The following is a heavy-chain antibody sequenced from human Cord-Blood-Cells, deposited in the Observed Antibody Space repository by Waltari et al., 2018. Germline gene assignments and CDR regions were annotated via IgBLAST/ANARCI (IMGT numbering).Heavy chain of an antibody. CDR2: INHSGST. CDR1: GGSFSGYY. Sequence: QVQLQQWGAGLLKPSETLSLTCAVYGGSFSGYYWSWIRQPPGKGLEWIGEINHSGSTNYNPSLKSRVTISVDTSKNQFSLKLSSVTVADTAVYYCASFPYCSSTSCYDYWGQGTLVTVSS. V-gene: IGHV4-34*01. J-gene: IGHJ4*02. D-gene: IGHD2-2*01. CDR3: ASFPYCSSTSCYDY.